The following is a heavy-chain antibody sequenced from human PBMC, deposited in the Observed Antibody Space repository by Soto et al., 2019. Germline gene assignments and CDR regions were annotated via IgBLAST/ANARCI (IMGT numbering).Heavy chain of an antibody. J-gene: IGHJ4*02. V-gene: IGHV3-30*03. D-gene: IGHD3-22*01. CDR3: GIVLTYYYASTFDF. CDR1: GFTFSSYG. CDR2: ISYDGNYK. Sequence: HPGGSLRLSCAASGFTFSSYGMHWVRQAPGKGLEWVAIISYDGNYKHHADSVKGRFTISRDNSKNTLYLQMNSLRAEDTAVYYCGIVLTYYYASTFDFLGQGTLFTVSS.